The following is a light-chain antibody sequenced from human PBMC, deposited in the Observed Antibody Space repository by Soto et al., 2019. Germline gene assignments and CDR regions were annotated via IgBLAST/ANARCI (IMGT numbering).Light chain of an antibody. V-gene: IGKV1-5*03. J-gene: IGKJ1*01. CDR2: KAS. Sequence: DIQMTQSPSTLSASVGDRATMTCRASQTISSWLAWYQQKPGRAPKLLIYKASTLKSGVPSRFSGSGSGTDFTLTISRLEPEDFAVYYCQQYGSLPWTFGQGTKV. CDR1: QTISSW. CDR3: QQYGSLPWT.